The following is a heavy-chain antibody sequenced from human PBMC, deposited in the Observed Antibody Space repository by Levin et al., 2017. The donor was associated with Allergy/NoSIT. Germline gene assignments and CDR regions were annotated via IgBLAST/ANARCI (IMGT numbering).Heavy chain of an antibody. D-gene: IGHD2-21*02. V-gene: IGHV4-34*01. CDR1: GGSLSDYF. CDR2: IKYDGFT. Sequence: HSQTLSLTCAVYGGSLSDYFWIWIRQSPVKGLEWIGEIKYDGFTNYNPSLGSRVAISLDMSKNQFALKLSSVTAADTAVYYCARAWGRGDHFDHWGRGSPVTVSS. CDR3: ARAWGRGDHFDH. J-gene: IGHJ4*02.